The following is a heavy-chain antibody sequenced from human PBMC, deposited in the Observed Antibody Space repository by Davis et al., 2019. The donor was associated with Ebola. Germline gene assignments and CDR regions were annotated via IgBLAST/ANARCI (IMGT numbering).Heavy chain of an antibody. J-gene: IGHJ4*02. CDR3: ARESPRGGGDY. V-gene: IGHV3-53*04. D-gene: IGHD3-10*01. CDR1: GFTFSSYW. CDR2: IYSGGTT. Sequence: PGGSLRLSCAASGFTFSSYWMHWVRQAPGKGLEWVSVIYSGGTTNYADSVKGRFTISRHNSKNTLYLQINSLRAEDTAVYYCARESPRGGGDYWGQGTLVTVSS.